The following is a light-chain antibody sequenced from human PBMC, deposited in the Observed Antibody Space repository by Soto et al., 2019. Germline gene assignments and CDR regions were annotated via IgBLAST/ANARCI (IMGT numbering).Light chain of an antibody. CDR2: GAS. CDR1: QSVSRI. CDR3: QQYNNWPFT. Sequence: EIVMTQSPATLSVSPGERATLSCRASQSVSRILAWYQQKPGQAPRLLIYGASTRATGIPARFSASGSGTEFTLTISSLQSEDFAVYYCQQYNNWPFTFGPGTTVDIK. J-gene: IGKJ3*01. V-gene: IGKV3-15*01.